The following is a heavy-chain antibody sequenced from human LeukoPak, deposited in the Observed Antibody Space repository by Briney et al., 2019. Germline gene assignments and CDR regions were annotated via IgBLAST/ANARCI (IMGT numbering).Heavy chain of an antibody. CDR2: IYYSGST. Sequence: SETLSLTCTISGGSISPHYWSWIRQPPGKGLEWIGYIYYSGSTNYNPSLKSRVTISVDTSKNQFSLKLSSVTAADTAVYYCASLGSNDSSGYYRADWYFDLWGRGTLVTVSS. V-gene: IGHV4-59*11. J-gene: IGHJ2*01. CDR1: GGSISPHY. CDR3: ASLGSNDSSGYYRADWYFDL. D-gene: IGHD3-22*01.